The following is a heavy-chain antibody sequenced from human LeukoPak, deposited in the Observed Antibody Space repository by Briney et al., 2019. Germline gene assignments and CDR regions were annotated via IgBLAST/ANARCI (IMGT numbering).Heavy chain of an antibody. Sequence: PGGSLRLSCAASGFTFSSCAMSWVRQAPGKGLEWVSAVGGSSGTTFYADSVKGRFTISRDNSKNTLYLQMNSLRAEDTALYYCAKNGAYCSAGSCPTDYWGQGTLVTVSS. CDR3: AKNGAYCSAGSCPTDY. D-gene: IGHD2-15*01. CDR2: VGGSSGTT. J-gene: IGHJ4*02. V-gene: IGHV3-23*01. CDR1: GFTFSSCA.